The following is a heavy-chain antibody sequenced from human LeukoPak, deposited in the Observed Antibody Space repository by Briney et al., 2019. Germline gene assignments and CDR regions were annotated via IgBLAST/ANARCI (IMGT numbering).Heavy chain of an antibody. CDR3: ARDSLGTVATGREGYFDY. V-gene: IGHV1-2*02. J-gene: IGHJ4*02. Sequence: ASVKVSSKASGYTFTGYYMQWVRQAPGQGLEWMGWINPNSGGTNYAQKFQGRVTMTRATSISTAYMELSRLRSDDTAVYYCARDSLGTVATGREGYFDYWGQGTLVTVSS. CDR1: GYTFTGYY. CDR2: INPNSGGT. D-gene: IGHD6-13*01.